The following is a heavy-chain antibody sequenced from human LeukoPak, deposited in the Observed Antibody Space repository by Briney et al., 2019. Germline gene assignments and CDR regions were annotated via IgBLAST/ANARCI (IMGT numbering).Heavy chain of an antibody. CDR2: IYSGVPA. Sequence: SETLSLTCTTSGVSISRFYWSGVRQPPGKGLEWIGNIYSGVPAYFNPSLKSRVIISVDTSKNQFSLNLTSVTAAHTAMYYCVQTTGWPGFDYWGQGILVTVSS. V-gene: IGHV4-4*09. D-gene: IGHD1-1*01. CDR3: VQTTGWPGFDY. CDR1: GVSISRFY. J-gene: IGHJ4*02.